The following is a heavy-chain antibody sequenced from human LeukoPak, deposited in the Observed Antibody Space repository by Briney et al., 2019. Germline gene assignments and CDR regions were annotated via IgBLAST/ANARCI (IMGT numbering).Heavy chain of an antibody. Sequence: GGSLRLSCAASGFTFDDYAIHWVRQAPGKGLEWVSGIGWNSDSIGYADSVKGRFTISRDNAKNSLYLQMNSLRAEDTALYYCAKGTASGSYYNAAGAFDIWGQGTMVTVSS. CDR3: AKGTASGSYYNAAGAFDI. J-gene: IGHJ3*02. V-gene: IGHV3-9*01. D-gene: IGHD3-10*01. CDR1: GFTFDDYA. CDR2: IGWNSDSI.